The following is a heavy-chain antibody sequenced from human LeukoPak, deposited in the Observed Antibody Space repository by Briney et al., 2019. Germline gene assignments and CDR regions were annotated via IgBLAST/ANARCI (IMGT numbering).Heavy chain of an antibody. CDR1: GFTFSSYY. J-gene: IGHJ4*03. V-gene: IGHV3-7*04. Sequence: AGSLRLSCAASGFTFSSYYMSWVRQAPGQGLELVASIKEEDGSDRYYVVSVKGRFTISRDNAKKSLFLQMNSLRAEDTASYFCAREWEVPRYFDYWGRGSLVIVSS. CDR2: IKEEDGSDR. D-gene: IGHD1-26*01. CDR3: AREWEVPRYFDY.